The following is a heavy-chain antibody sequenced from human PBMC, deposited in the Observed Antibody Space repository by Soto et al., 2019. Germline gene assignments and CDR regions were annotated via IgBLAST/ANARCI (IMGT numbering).Heavy chain of an antibody. Sequence: SETLSLTCTVSGGSISSGDYYWSWIRQPPGKGLEWIGYIYYSGSTYYNPSLKSRVTISVDTSKNQLSLKLSSVTAADTAVYYCARDRGKYYDFWSGYYTPYYYYGMDVWGQGTTVTVSS. CDR3: ARDRGKYYDFWSGYYTPYYYYGMDV. CDR1: GGSISSGDYY. CDR2: IYYSGST. J-gene: IGHJ6*02. D-gene: IGHD3-3*01. V-gene: IGHV4-30-4*01.